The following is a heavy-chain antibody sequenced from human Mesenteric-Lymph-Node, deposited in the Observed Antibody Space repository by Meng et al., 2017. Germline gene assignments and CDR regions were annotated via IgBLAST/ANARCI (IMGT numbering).Heavy chain of an antibody. V-gene: IGHV3-11*01. Sequence: QVPCVESGGGLVKPGGSLRLSCAASGFIFSDYYMTWIRLAPGKGLEWISYISGSGTTISYADSVKGRFAISRDNAKNSLFLQMNSLRVEDTAVYYCSRGTYYYDINGYVPLKYWGQGALVTVSS. CDR3: SRGTYYYDINGYVPLKY. D-gene: IGHD3-22*01. CDR1: GFIFSDYY. J-gene: IGHJ4*02. CDR2: ISGSGTTI.